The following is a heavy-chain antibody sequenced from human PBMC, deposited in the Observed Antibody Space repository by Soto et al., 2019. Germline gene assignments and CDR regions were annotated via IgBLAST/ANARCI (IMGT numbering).Heavy chain of an antibody. J-gene: IGHJ4*02. V-gene: IGHV4-4*07. CDR1: SASLSNYY. CDR3: ARGSLGPDY. Sequence: SETLSLTCAVSSASLSNYYWSWIRQPAGKGLEWIGRIFPTGNTDYNPSLRSRVTMSVDASKNQFSLKLNSVTAADTAVYYCARGSLGPDYWGPGTLVTVSS. D-gene: IGHD1-26*01. CDR2: IFPTGNT.